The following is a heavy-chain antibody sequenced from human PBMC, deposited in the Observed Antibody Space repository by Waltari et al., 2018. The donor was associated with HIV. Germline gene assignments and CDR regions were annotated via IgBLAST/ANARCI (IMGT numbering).Heavy chain of an antibody. D-gene: IGHD3-10*01. CDR1: GYTFTSYD. Sequence: QVQLVQSGAEAKKPGASVKVSCKASGYTFTSYDINWVRQATGQGREWMGWMNPNSGNTGYAQKFQGRVTMTRNTSISTAYMELSSLRSEDTAVYYCARRPPFTMVRGVIYYYGMDVWGQGTTVTVSS. V-gene: IGHV1-8*01. CDR2: MNPNSGNT. CDR3: ARRPPFTMVRGVIYYYGMDV. J-gene: IGHJ6*02.